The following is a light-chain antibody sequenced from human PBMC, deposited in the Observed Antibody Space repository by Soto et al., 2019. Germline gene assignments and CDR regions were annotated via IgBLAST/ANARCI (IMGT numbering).Light chain of an antibody. J-gene: IGKJ1*01. CDR1: RYIGGD. V-gene: IGKV1-6*01. Sequence: ATQITHSPSSLSASVVDRITITFLASRYIGGDLSWYQQKPGKAPTLLIYAASNLQSGVPSRFRGSRSGTEFTLTVSSLQPEDFATYYCLKDHDDSWKFGQGTKVDIK. CDR3: LKDHDDSWK. CDR2: AAS.